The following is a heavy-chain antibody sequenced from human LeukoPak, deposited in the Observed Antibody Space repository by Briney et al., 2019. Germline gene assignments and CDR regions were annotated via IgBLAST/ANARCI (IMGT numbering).Heavy chain of an antibody. CDR2: IYYSGST. CDR1: GGSISSSSYY. J-gene: IGHJ6*03. CDR3: ARLRWLDIYYYYYMDV. Sequence: SSETLSLTCTVSGGSISSSSYYWGWIRQPPGKGLEWIGSIYYSGSTYYNPSLKSRVTISVDTSKNQFSLRLSSVTAADTAVYYCARLRWLDIYYYYYMDVWGKGTTVTISS. V-gene: IGHV4-39*01. D-gene: IGHD6-19*01.